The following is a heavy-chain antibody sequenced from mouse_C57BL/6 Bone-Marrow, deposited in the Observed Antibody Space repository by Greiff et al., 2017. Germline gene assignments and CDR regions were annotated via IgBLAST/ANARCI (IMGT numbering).Heavy chain of an antibody. CDR2: IDPDSGGT. Sequence: QVQLQQPGAELVKPGASVKLSCKASGYTFTSYWMHWVTQRPGRGLEWIGRIDPDSGGTKYNEKFKGKATLTVDKPSSTAYMQLSSLTSEDSAVYYSARGWLLRHNEAMDYGGRGTAVTVAS. CDR3: ARGWLLRHNEAMDY. J-gene: IGHJ4*01. CDR1: GYTFTSYW. V-gene: IGHV1-72*01. D-gene: IGHD2-3*01.